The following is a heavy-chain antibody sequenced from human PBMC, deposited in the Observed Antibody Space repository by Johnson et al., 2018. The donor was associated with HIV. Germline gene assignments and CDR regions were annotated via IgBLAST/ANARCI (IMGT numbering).Heavy chain of an antibody. Sequence: VQLVESGGGLVQPGGSLRLSCAASGFTFSSYDMHWVRQATGKGLEWVSAIGTAGDTYYPGSVKGRFTISRENAKNSLYLQMNSLRVEDTAVYYCAKCIWGSSLIDVFDIWGQGTTVIVSS. J-gene: IGHJ3*02. CDR1: GFTFSSYD. V-gene: IGHV3-13*01. CDR3: AKCIWGSSLIDVFDI. D-gene: IGHD3-16*01. CDR2: IGTAGDT.